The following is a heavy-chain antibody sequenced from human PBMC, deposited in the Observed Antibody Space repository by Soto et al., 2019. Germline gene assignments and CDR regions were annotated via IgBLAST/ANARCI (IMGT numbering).Heavy chain of an antibody. CDR2: LSGSGGSA. CDR3: ARGFSAGKGSPPDY. Sequence: GGSLRLSCAASGFSFIKYAMNWVRQAPGKGLEWVSGLSGSGGSASSADSVKGRFAISRDNSRNTLYLRMNSLRDGDTAIYYCARGFSAGKGSPPDYWGQGTLVTVSS. V-gene: IGHV3-23*01. J-gene: IGHJ4*02. D-gene: IGHD3-10*01. CDR1: GFSFIKYA.